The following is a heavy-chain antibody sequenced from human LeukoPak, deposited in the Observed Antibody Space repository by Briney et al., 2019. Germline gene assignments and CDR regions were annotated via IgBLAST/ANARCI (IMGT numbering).Heavy chain of an antibody. CDR1: GFTFSSYA. CDR2: ISGSGGST. Sequence: PGGSLRPSCAASGFTFSSYAMSWVRQAPGKGLEWVSAISGSGGSTYYADSVKGRFTISRDNSKNTLYLQMNSLRAEDTAVYYCAKVGDYDILTGYSYYFDYWGQGTLVTVSS. CDR3: AKVGDYDILTGYSYYFDY. J-gene: IGHJ4*02. D-gene: IGHD3-9*01. V-gene: IGHV3-23*01.